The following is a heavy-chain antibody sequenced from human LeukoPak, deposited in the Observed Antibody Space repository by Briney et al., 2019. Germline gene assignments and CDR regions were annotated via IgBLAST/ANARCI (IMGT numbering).Heavy chain of an antibody. CDR1: GGSFSGYY. D-gene: IGHD3-22*01. V-gene: IGHV4-34*01. CDR2: INHSGST. Sequence: SETLSLTCAVYGGSFSGYYWSWIRQPPGKGLEWIGEINHSGSTNYNPSLKSRVTISVDTSKNQFSLKLSSVTAADTAVYYCARGRTPIVVVTLQYYFDYWGQGTLVTVSS. J-gene: IGHJ4*02. CDR3: ARGRTPIVVVTLQYYFDY.